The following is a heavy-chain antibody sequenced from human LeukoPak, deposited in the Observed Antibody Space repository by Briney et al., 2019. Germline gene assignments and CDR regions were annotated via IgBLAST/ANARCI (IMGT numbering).Heavy chain of an antibody. CDR3: ARATYGSGLYFDY. D-gene: IGHD3-10*01. CDR2: INHSGST. V-gene: IGHV4-34*01. Sequence: SETLSLTCAVYGGSFSGYYWSWIRQPPGKGLEWIGEINHSGSTNYNPSLKSRVTISVDTSKNQFSLKLSSVTAADTAVYYCARATYGSGLYFDYWGQGTLVTVSS. CDR1: GGSFSGYY. J-gene: IGHJ4*02.